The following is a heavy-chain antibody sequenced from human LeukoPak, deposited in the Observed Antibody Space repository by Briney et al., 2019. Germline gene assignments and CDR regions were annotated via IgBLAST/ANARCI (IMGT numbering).Heavy chain of an antibody. CDR2: IYTSGST. J-gene: IGHJ4*02. CDR1: GGSISSGSYY. Sequence: TLSLTCTVSGGSISSGSYYWSWIRQPAGKGLEWIGRIYTSGSTNYNPSHKSRVTISVDTSKNQFSLKLSSVTAADTAVYYCASPTNWGQGTLVTVSS. V-gene: IGHV4-61*02. CDR3: ASPTN.